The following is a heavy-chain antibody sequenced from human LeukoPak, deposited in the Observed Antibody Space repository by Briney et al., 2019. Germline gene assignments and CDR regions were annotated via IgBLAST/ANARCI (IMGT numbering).Heavy chain of an antibody. D-gene: IGHD4-17*01. V-gene: IGHV1-8*01. CDR2: MNPNSGNT. J-gene: IGHJ4*02. CDR3: AREFQATVTPGY. Sequence: ASVKVSCKASGYTFTSYDINWVRQTTGQGLEWMGWMNPNSGNTGYAQKFQGRVTMTRNTSISTAYMELSSLRSDDTAVYYCAREFQATVTPGYWGQGTLVTVSS. CDR1: GYTFTSYD.